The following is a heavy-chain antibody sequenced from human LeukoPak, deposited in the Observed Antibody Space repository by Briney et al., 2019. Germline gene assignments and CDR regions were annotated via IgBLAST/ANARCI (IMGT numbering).Heavy chain of an antibody. CDR3: ARGWEGYYYGSGIAFDI. CDR2: ISNTGST. Sequence: PSETLSLTCTVSGGSITYFYWNWIRQSPEKGLEWIGYISNTGSTNYNPSLKSRVAISVDTSKNQFSLKLSSVTAADTAVYYCARGWEGYYYGSGIAFDIWGQGTMVTVSS. D-gene: IGHD3-10*01. V-gene: IGHV4-4*08. CDR1: GGSITYFY. J-gene: IGHJ3*02.